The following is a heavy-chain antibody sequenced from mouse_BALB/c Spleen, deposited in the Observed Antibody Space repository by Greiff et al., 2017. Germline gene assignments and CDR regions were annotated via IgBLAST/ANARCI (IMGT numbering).Heavy chain of an antibody. CDR3: ARRYYGSLYAMDY. CDR2: IDPSDSET. D-gene: IGHD1-1*01. CDR1: GYSFTSYW. Sequence: QVQLQQSGPQLVRPGASVKISCKASGYSFTSYWMHWVKQRPGQGLEWIGMIDPSDSETRLNQKFKDKATLTVDKSSSTAYMQLSSPTSEDSAVYYCARRYYGSLYAMDYWGQGTSVTVSS. J-gene: IGHJ4*01. V-gene: IGHV1S127*01.